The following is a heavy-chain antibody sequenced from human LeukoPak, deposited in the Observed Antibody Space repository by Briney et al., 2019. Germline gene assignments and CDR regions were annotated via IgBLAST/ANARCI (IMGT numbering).Heavy chain of an antibody. Sequence: GASVKVSCKASGYTFTGYYMHWVRQAPGQGLEWMGWINPNSGGTNYAQKFQGRVTMTRDTSISTAYMELSRLRSDDTAVYYCATPAVAGNIGETKTLYYYYYMDVWGKGTTVTVSS. V-gene: IGHV1-2*02. CDR1: GYTFTGYY. J-gene: IGHJ6*03. CDR3: ATPAVAGNIGETKTLYYYYYMDV. D-gene: IGHD6-19*01. CDR2: INPNSGGT.